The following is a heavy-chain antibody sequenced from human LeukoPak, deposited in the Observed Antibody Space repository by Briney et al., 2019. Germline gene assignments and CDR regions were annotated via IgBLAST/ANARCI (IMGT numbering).Heavy chain of an antibody. D-gene: IGHD3-22*01. Sequence: GGSLRLSCAASGFTFSNYWMHWVRQTPGEGLVCVSLIKGDGSSTTYADSVKGRFTISRDNSKNTLYLQMNSLRAEDTAVYYCARDGYYYDSSGYRGSYFDYWGQGTLVTVSS. J-gene: IGHJ4*02. CDR1: GFTFSNYW. CDR3: ARDGYYYDSSGYRGSYFDY. V-gene: IGHV3-74*01. CDR2: IKGDGSST.